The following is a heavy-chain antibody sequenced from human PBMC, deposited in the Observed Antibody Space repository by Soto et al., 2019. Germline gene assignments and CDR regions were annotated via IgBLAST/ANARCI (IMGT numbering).Heavy chain of an antibody. D-gene: IGHD3-10*01. J-gene: IGHJ4*02. V-gene: IGHV3-33*01. CDR1: GCSFNNYG. CDR3: AREGMSLSFSRGHKDLGF. CDR2: IWYDGINK. Sequence: WCSVRHSCAASGCSFNNYGMHCVSQAPGKGLEWVAVIWYDGINKYYADSVKGRFTIFRDNSKNTVDLQMSSLRAEDTAVYYCAREGMSLSFSRGHKDLGFWGQGTLVTVSS.